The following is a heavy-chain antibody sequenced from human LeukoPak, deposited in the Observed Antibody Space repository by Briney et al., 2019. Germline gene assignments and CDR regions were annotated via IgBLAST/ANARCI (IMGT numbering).Heavy chain of an antibody. J-gene: IGHJ4*02. Sequence: GGSLRLSCAASGFTVSSYWMHWVRQAPGKGLVWVSRINTDGSSTSYADSVKGRFTISRDNAKNTPYLQMNSLRAEDTAVYYCARVTRDYGRDCWGQGTLVTVSS. CDR1: GFTVSSYW. D-gene: IGHD4/OR15-4a*01. CDR3: ARVTRDYGRDC. CDR2: INTDGSST. V-gene: IGHV3-74*01.